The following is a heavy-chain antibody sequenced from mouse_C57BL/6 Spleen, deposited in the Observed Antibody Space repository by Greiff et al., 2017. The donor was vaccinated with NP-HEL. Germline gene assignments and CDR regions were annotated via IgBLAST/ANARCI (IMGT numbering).Heavy chain of an antibody. Sequence: DVQLQESGPGLVKPSQSLSLACSVTGYSITSGYYWNWIRQFPGNKLEWMGYISYDGSNNYNPSLKNRISITRDTSKNQFFLKLNSVTTEDTATYYCAREGDGYYYAIDYWGQGTSVTVSS. D-gene: IGHD2-3*01. V-gene: IGHV3-6*01. CDR2: ISYDGSN. CDR3: AREGDGYYYAIDY. CDR1: GYSITSGYY. J-gene: IGHJ4*01.